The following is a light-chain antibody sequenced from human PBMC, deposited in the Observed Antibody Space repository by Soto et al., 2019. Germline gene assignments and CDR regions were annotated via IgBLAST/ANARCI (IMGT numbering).Light chain of an antibody. J-gene: IGLJ2*01. Sequence: QSALTQPASVSGSPGRSITIACPGTSSDVGRYNLVSWYQQHPGKAPKLMIYEGSKRPSGVSNRFSGSKSGNTASLTISGLQAEDEYDYYCCSYAGSSTSLVFDGGTKLTVL. CDR2: EGS. CDR1: SSDVGRYNL. CDR3: CSYAGSSTSLV. V-gene: IGLV2-23*01.